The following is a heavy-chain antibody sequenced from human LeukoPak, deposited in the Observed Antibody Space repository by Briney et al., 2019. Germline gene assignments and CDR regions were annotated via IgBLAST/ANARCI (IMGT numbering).Heavy chain of an antibody. D-gene: IGHD3-3*01. CDR2: LRYDGSYK. CDR1: GFTFSTYG. Sequence: GGSLRLSCAASGFTFSTYGMHWVRQAPGKGLEWVAFLRYDGSYKDYADSVKGRSTISRDNSKNTVYLQMNSLRAEDTAIYYCAKVSDDFWSGFDYWGQGTLVTFSS. J-gene: IGHJ4*02. V-gene: IGHV3-30*02. CDR3: AKVSDDFWSGFDY.